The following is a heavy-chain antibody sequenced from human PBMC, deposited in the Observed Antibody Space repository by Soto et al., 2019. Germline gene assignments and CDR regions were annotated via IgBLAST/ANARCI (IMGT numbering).Heavy chain of an antibody. V-gene: IGHV1-69*01. Sequence: QVQLVQSGGEVKTPGSSVKVSCKAYGGTFSSFLMGWVRQAPGQGPEWMGGIIPVFGTATYAQKFQGRVTITADDSTSTVYMELSGLKSEDTAVYYCILDCTSMSCYGYLGVDVWGQGTTVTVSS. J-gene: IGHJ6*02. CDR1: GGTFSSFL. CDR2: IIPVFGTA. CDR3: ILDCTSMSCYGYLGVDV. D-gene: IGHD2-2*01.